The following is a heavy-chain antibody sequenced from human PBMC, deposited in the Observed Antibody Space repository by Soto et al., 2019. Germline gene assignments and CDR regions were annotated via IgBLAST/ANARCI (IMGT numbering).Heavy chain of an antibody. V-gene: IGHV3-43D*04. CDR2: ISWDGGST. CDR3: AKALDDCSSTSCYTGLDY. CDR1: GFTFDDYA. Sequence: GGSLRLSCAASGFTFDDYAMHWVRQAPGKGLEWVSLISWDGGSTYYADSVKGRFTISRDNSKNSLYLQMSSLRAEDTALYYCAKALDDCSSTSCYTGLDYWGQGTLVTVSS. J-gene: IGHJ4*02. D-gene: IGHD2-2*02.